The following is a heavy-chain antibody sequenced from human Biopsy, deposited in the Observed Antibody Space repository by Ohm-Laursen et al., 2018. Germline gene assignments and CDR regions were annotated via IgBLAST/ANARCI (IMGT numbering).Heavy chain of an antibody. Sequence: GSSVKVSCKASGCAVTEFSMHWVRQAPGKGLEWMGGFAPENGKTIYAQKFQGRVTMTEDTSTDTAYMELSSLRSEDTAVYYCAADINVWNVNYWGQGTQVTVSS. D-gene: IGHD1-1*01. CDR2: FAPENGKT. CDR3: AADINVWNVNY. V-gene: IGHV1-24*01. J-gene: IGHJ4*02. CDR1: GCAVTEFS.